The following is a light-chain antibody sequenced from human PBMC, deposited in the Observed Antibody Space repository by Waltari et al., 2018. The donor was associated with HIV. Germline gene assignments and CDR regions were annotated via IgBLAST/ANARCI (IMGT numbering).Light chain of an antibody. J-gene: IGLJ3*02. CDR1: TFNLGNNF. V-gene: IGLV1-47*01. Sequence: QSVLIQPPSAYGTPGQWLTIPCSGSTFNLGNNFIYWYQQLPGTAPRLLIDGSNQRPSGVPDRFSTSKSGTSASLAISGLRSEDEVDYYCAAWDDSLTVWVFVGGTKLTVL. CDR3: AAWDDSLTVWV. CDR2: GSN.